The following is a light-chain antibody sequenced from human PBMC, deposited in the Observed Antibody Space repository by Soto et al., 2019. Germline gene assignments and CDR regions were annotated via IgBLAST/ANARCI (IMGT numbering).Light chain of an antibody. CDR2: GAS. CDR1: QSVSNY. CDR3: QHYNSYSEA. V-gene: IGKV3-15*01. Sequence: EIVLTQSPDSLSLSPAKRATVSCRTSQSVSNYLAWYQQKPGQAPRLLIFGASARPTGIPARISGSLYGTEFNLTISSLQTDDFATYYCQHYNSYSEAFGQGTKVDI. J-gene: IGKJ1*01.